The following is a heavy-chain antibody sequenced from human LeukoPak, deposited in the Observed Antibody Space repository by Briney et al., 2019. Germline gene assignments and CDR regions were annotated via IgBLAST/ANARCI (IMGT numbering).Heavy chain of an antibody. CDR3: AQKGYSSGWYSYY. D-gene: IGHD6-19*01. J-gene: IGHJ4*02. Sequence: ASVKVSCKASGGTFSSYAISWVRQAPGQGLEWMGGIIPIFGTANYAQKFQGRVTITTDESTSTAYMELSSLRSEDTAVYYCAQKGYSSGWYSYYWGQGTLVTVSS. CDR1: GGTFSSYA. CDR2: IIPIFGTA. V-gene: IGHV1-69*05.